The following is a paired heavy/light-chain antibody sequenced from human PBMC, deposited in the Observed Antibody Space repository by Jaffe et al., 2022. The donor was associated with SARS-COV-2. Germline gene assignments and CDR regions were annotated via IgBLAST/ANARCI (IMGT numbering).Heavy chain of an antibody. D-gene: IGHD2-2*01. Sequence: EVQLVESGGVVVQPGGSLRLSCAASGFSFDDYTMHWVRQAPGKGLKWVSLISWDGDTRYYADSVKGRFTISRDNSNNSLYLQMNSLRSEDSALYYCAKAVTRTSHYYGMDVWGQGTTVTVSS. J-gene: IGHJ6*02. V-gene: IGHV3-43*01. CDR2: ISWDGDTR. CDR3: AKAVTRTSHYYGMDV. CDR1: GFSFDDYT.
Light chain of an antibody. CDR1: SSNIGADYD. V-gene: IGLV1-40*01. CDR2: GNT. CDR3: QSYDSSLSVI. Sequence: QPVLTQPPSVSGAPGQRVTISCSGSSSNIGADYDVYWYQHLPGTAPKLLIFGNTNRPSGVPDRFSGSKSGTSASLAISGLQPEDEADYFCQSYDSSLSVIFGGGTKVTV. J-gene: IGLJ2*01.